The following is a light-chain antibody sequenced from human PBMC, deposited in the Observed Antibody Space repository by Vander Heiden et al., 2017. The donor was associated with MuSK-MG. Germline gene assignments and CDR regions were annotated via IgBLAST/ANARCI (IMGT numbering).Light chain of an antibody. V-gene: IGLV1-40*01. CDR3: QSYDTALSGAL. CDR1: NATIGAGYD. J-gene: IGLJ3*02. Sequence: QSVLAQPPPVPGAPGQRVPIPCTGTNATIGAGYDVHWYQQFPGTAPNLLIYGNTNRPAGVPDRFSASKSDTSASLAISGLQADDEADYYCQSYDTALSGALFGGGTKLTVL. CDR2: GNT.